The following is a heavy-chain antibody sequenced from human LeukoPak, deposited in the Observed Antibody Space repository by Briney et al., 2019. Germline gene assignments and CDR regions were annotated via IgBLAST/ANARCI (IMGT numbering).Heavy chain of an antibody. CDR3: RGLSSGWLSPNFDY. D-gene: IGHD6-19*01. J-gene: IGHJ4*02. CDR1: SGPISNYY. CDR2: IHYSGSS. V-gene: IGHV4-59*01. Sequence: SETLSLPCIVSSGPISNYYLSWIRQPPGKGLEWTGYIHYSGSSNYSPSLKIRVTMSIDTSETQSSLKLSSVTAADAAVYWARGLSSGWLSPNFDYWDQGTGVTVSS.